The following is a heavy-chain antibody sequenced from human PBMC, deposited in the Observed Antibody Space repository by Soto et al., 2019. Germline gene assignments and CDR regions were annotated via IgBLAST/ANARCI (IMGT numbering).Heavy chain of an antibody. V-gene: IGHV3-23*01. CDR1: GFVFSSYA. Sequence: EVQLLESGGGLVQPGGSLRLSCAASGFVFSSYAMSWVRQAPGKGLEWVSAISGSGTTAYYADSVKGRFIFSRDNPKNTMYLQMNSLRAEDTAVYFCATTTYGWFSAFEIWGQVTVGTVSS. J-gene: IGHJ3*02. D-gene: IGHD6-19*01. CDR3: ATTTYGWFSAFEI. CDR2: ISGSGTTA.